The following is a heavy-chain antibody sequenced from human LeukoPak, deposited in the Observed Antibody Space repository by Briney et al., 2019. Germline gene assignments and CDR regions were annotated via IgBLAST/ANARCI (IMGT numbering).Heavy chain of an antibody. J-gene: IGHJ4*02. CDR3: ARKSVAGLDY. V-gene: IGHV3-13*01. D-gene: IGHD6-19*01. CDR1: GFTFSTYD. Sequence: PGGSLRLSCAASGFTFSTYDMHWVRQGTGKGLQWVSAIGTADDTYYPGSVKGRFTISRENAKNTLYLHMNSLRAGDSAVYYCARKSVAGLDYWGQGTLVTVSS. CDR2: IGTADDT.